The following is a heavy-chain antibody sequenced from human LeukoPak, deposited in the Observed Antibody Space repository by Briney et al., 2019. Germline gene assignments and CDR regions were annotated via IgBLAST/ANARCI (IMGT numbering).Heavy chain of an antibody. CDR3: AKDRYFSLSGGMDV. V-gene: IGHV3-43*02. CDR2: ISGDGGRT. Sequence: GGSLRLSCAASGFTFDDYAMHWVRQAPGKGLEWVSLISGDGGRTYYADSVKGRFTISRDNSRNSLFLQMSSLRTEDTALYYCAKDRYFSLSGGMDVWGQGTMVTVSS. J-gene: IGHJ6*02. D-gene: IGHD3-9*01. CDR1: GFTFDDYA.